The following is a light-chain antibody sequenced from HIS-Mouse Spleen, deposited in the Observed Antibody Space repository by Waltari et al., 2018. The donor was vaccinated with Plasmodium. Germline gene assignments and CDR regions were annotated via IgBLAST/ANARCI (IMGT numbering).Light chain of an antibody. CDR1: SSAVGGSNY. J-gene: IGLJ2*01. CDR2: EVS. Sequence: QSALTQPPSASGSPGQSVTISCTGTSSAVGGSNYVSWYQQHPGKAPKLMLYEVSKRPSGVPDRFSGSKSGNTASLTVSGLQAEDEADYYCSSYAGRNNLVFGGGTKLTVL. V-gene: IGLV2-8*01. CDR3: SSYAGRNNLV.